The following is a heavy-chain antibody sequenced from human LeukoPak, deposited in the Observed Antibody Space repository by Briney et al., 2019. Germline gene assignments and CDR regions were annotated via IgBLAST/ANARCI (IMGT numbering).Heavy chain of an antibody. CDR2: IYTSGST. D-gene: IGHD6-19*01. CDR3: ARDFVVAVAAYYFDY. Sequence: SETLSLTCTVSGGSISSYYWSWIRQPAGKGLEWIGRIYTSGSTNYNPSLKSRVTMSVDTSKNQFSLKLSSVTAADTAVYYCARDFVVAVAAYYFDYWGQGTLVTVSS. V-gene: IGHV4-4*07. CDR1: GGSISSYY. J-gene: IGHJ4*02.